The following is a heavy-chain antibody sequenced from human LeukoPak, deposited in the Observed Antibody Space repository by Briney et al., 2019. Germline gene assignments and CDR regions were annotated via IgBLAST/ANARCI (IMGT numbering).Heavy chain of an antibody. CDR3: ARKPYGSMITFGGVIVPEDY. V-gene: IGHV1-18*01. CDR2: ISAYNGNT. CDR1: GYTFTSYG. D-gene: IGHD3-16*02. Sequence: GASVKVSCKASGYTFTSYGISWVRQAPGQGLEWMGWISAYNGNTNYAQKLQGRVTMTTDTSTSTAYMELRSLRSDDTAVYYCARKPYGSMITFGGVIVPEDYWGQGTLVTVSS. J-gene: IGHJ4*02.